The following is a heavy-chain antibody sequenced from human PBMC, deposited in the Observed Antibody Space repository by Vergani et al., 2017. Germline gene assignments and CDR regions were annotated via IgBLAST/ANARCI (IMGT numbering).Heavy chain of an antibody. CDR2: INPSGGST. Sequence: QVQLVQSGAEVKKPGASVKVSCKASGYTFTSYYMHWVRQAPGQGLEWMGIINPSGGSTSYAQKFQGRVTMTRDTSTSTVYMELSSLRSEDTAVYYCARGAAVGGSDYYFYGLDVWGQGTTVTVSS. CDR1: GYTFTSYY. J-gene: IGHJ6*02. V-gene: IGHV1-46*01. D-gene: IGHD6-25*01. CDR3: ARGAAVGGSDYYFYGLDV.